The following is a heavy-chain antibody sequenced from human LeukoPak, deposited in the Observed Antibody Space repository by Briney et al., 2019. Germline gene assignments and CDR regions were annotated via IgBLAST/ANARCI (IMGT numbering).Heavy chain of an antibody. J-gene: IGHJ4*02. V-gene: IGHV3-23*01. Sequence: PGGSLRLSYAPAGFTFSNYAMSSARQAPGDGLEWVSIMSGSGGSTYYADSVKGRFSISRDNSKNTLYLQMNSLRAEDTAVYYCAKQRGMANGAPDYWGQGTLVTVSS. CDR2: MSGSGGST. CDR1: GFTFSNYA. CDR3: AKQRGMANGAPDY. D-gene: IGHD5-24*01.